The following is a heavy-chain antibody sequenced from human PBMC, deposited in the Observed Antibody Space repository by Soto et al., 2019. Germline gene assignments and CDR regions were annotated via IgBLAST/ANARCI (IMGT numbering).Heavy chain of an antibody. CDR3: ARENHSLLGANAFDI. J-gene: IGHJ3*02. CDR2: IYDSGRA. Sequence: SETLSLTCSVSGDSVSSDGSYWSWVRQHPGRGLEWIGFIYDSGRAYYNPSLKSRVIVSVDTSQNQFSLTLSSVTAADTAVYYFARENHSLLGANAFDIWGPGRMVTVS. D-gene: IGHD2-21*01. CDR1: GDSVSSDGSY. V-gene: IGHV4-31*03.